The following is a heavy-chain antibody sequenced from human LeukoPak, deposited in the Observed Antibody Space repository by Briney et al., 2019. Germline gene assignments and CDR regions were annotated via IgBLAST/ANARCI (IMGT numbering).Heavy chain of an antibody. CDR3: ARDFTSSSEINYYFDY. CDR1: GYTFTSYY. V-gene: IGHV1-46*01. D-gene: IGHD6-6*01. Sequence: ASVKVSCKASGYTFTSYYMHWVRQAPGQGLEWMGIINPSGGSTSYAQKFQGRVTMTRDTSTSTVYMELSSLRSEDTAVYYCARDFTSSSEINYYFDYWGQGTLVTVSS. J-gene: IGHJ4*02. CDR2: INPSGGST.